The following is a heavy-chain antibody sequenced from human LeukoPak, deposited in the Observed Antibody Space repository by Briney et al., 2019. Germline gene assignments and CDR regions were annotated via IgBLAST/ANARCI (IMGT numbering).Heavy chain of an antibody. CDR1: LDSTTSNF. J-gene: IGHJ3*02. Sequence: SETLSLTCTVSLDSTTSNFWSWVRQPPGKGLEWIGEIHRSGSPNYNPSLQSRVTISIDRSRNQIVLELSSVTAADTAVYYCALGVAEDVLDIWGQGTMVTVSS. CDR2: IHRSGSP. V-gene: IGHV4-4*02. CDR3: ALGVAEDVLDI.